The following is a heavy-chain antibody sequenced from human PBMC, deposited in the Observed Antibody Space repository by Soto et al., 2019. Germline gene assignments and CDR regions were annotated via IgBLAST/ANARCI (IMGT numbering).Heavy chain of an antibody. J-gene: IGHJ5*02. Sequence: QVQRVQSGTEVEKPGASVRVSGKASGYTFTSYGISLVGQAPGQGLEWTGWINPYKGNTNYAQKLQGRVTMTTDTSTSTAYMELRSLRSDDRAVYYCARDPVGGIWFDPWGQGTLVTVSS. CDR2: INPYKGNT. CDR1: GYTFTSYG. V-gene: IGHV1-18*01. D-gene: IGHD1-26*01. CDR3: ARDPVGGIWFDP.